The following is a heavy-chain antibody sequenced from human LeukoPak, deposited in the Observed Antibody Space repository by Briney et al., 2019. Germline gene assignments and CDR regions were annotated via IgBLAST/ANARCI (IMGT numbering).Heavy chain of an antibody. V-gene: IGHV1-2*02. Sequence: GASVKVSCKASGYTFTGYYMHWVRQAPGQGLEWMGWINPNSGGTNYAQKFQGRVTMTRDTSISTAYMELSRLRSDDTAVYYCARVIPSIADAWFDPWGQGTLVTVSS. D-gene: IGHD6-6*01. CDR1: GYTFTGYY. CDR2: INPNSGGT. J-gene: IGHJ5*02. CDR3: ARVIPSIADAWFDP.